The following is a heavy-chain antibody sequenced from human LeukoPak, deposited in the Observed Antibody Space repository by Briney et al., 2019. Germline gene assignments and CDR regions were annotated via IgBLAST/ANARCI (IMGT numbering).Heavy chain of an antibody. CDR3: ARGAYYYDSSGFAFDI. D-gene: IGHD3-22*01. CDR1: GGSISSYY. Sequence: SETLSLTCTVSGGSISSYYWSWIRQPPGKGLEWIGYTYYSGSTNYNPSLKSRVTISVDTSKNQFFLKLSSVTAADTAVYYCARGAYYYDSSGFAFDIWGQGTMVTVSS. V-gene: IGHV4-59*01. CDR2: TYYSGST. J-gene: IGHJ3*02.